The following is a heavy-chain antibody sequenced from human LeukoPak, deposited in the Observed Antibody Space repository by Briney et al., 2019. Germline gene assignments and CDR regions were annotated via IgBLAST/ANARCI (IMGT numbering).Heavy chain of an antibody. CDR2: ISAYNGNT. CDR1: GGTFSSYG. V-gene: IGHV1-18*01. CDR3: ARTYYYGSGSDY. D-gene: IGHD3-10*01. Sequence: ASVKVSCKASGGTFSSYGISWVRQAPGQGLEWMGWISAYNGNTNYAQKLQGRVTMTTDTSTSTAYMELRSLRSDDTAVYYCARTYYYGSGSDYWGQGTLVTVSS. J-gene: IGHJ4*02.